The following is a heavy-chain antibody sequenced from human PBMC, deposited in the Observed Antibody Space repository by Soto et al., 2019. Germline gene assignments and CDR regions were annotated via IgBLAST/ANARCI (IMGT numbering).Heavy chain of an antibody. CDR3: ARGRYGDY. CDR2: ISAHNGNT. D-gene: IGHD1-1*01. V-gene: IGHV1-18*01. J-gene: IGHJ4*02. Sequence: QVHLVQSGAEVKKPGASVKVSCKGSGYTFTSYGITWVRQAPGQGLEWMGWISAHNGNTNYAQKRQGRGTVTRDTSTSTAYMELRSLSSDDTAVYYCARGRYGDYWGQGALVTVSS. CDR1: GYTFTSYG.